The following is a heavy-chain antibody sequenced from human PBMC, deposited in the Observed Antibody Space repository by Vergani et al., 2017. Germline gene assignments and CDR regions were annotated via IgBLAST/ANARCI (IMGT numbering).Heavy chain of an antibody. D-gene: IGHD2-21*01. CDR1: GFSFRNAW. CDR3: TTDPRYCGDGSCYWLRDHHYYGMDV. J-gene: IGHJ6*02. V-gene: IGHV3-15*07. CDR2: IKSTFDRVTT. Sequence: EVQLVESGGGIVKPGGSLRLSCVASGFSFRNAWMNWVRRTPGKGLEWVGRIKSTFDRVTTDYAAAVKGRFTISRDDSKNKLFLQMNGLKTEDIGVYYCTTDPRYCGDGSCYWLRDHHYYGMDVWGQGTTVTVSS.